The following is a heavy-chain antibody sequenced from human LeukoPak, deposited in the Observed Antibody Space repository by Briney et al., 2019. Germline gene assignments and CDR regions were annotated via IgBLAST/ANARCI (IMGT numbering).Heavy chain of an antibody. D-gene: IGHD1-1*01. CDR1: GFNLDDYA. J-gene: IGHJ3*02. CDR3: VKDLRLDLHLDTFHI. CDR2: ISWDSGS. V-gene: IGHV3-9*01. Sequence: PGGSLRLSCAASGFNLDDYAMHWVRQAPGKGLEWVSSISWDSGSVYVDSVKGRFTISRDNAKNSLYLQMDSLTPEDSALYYCVKDLRLDLHLDTFHIWGRGTRVTVSS.